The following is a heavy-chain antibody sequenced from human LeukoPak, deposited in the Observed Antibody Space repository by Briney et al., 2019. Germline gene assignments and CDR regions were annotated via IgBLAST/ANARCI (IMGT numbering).Heavy chain of an antibody. CDR1: GFTFSSYW. CDR2: ISNSGSYI. CDR3: ARNPAPIPYYYGMDV. J-gene: IGHJ6*02. D-gene: IGHD2-2*01. V-gene: IGHV3-21*01. Sequence: PGGSLRLSCAASGFTFSSYWMHWVRQAPGKGLEWVSSISNSGSYIYYADSVKGRFTISRDNAKNSLYLQMNSLRAEDTAVYYCARNPAPIPYYYGMDVWGQGTTVTVSS.